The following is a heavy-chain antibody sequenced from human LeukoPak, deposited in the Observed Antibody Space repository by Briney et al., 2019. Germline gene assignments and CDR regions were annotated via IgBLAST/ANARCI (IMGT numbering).Heavy chain of an antibody. Sequence: GGSLRLSCAASGFTFSNAWMSWVRQAPGKGLEWVAVISYDGSNKYYADSVKGRFTISRDNSKNTLYLQMNSLRAEDTAVYYCARDEGYYYDSSGYPLDYWGQGTLVTVSS. CDR3: ARDEGYYYDSSGYPLDY. D-gene: IGHD3-22*01. CDR2: ISYDGSNK. J-gene: IGHJ4*02. CDR1: GFTFSNAW. V-gene: IGHV3-30-3*01.